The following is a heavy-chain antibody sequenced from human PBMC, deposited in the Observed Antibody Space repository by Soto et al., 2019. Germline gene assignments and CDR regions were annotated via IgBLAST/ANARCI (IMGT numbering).Heavy chain of an antibody. CDR2: IYPSGTI. CDR3: ATYTAFAKYYFDY. Sequence: SETLSLTCAVSGVSITTNVYSWIWIRQPPGKGLEWIGYIYPSGTIFYNPSLNSRVTISADTSNNQFSLKLTSVTAADTAVYFCATYTAFAKYYFDYWGRGTLVTVSS. J-gene: IGHJ4*02. D-gene: IGHD3-16*01. CDR1: GVSITTNVYS. V-gene: IGHV4-30-2*01.